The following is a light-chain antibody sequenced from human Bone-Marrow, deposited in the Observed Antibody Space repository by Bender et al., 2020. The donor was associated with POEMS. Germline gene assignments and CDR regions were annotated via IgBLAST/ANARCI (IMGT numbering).Light chain of an antibody. J-gene: IGLJ3*02. CDR1: SSNIGAGYD. Sequence: QSVLTQPPSVSEAPGQRVTISCTGSSSNIGAGYDVHWYQHLPGKAPKLLIYGYNNRPSGVPDRFSGSKSGTSASLAITGLQAEDEGDYYCQSYDNSLGGWVFGGGTKLTVL. V-gene: IGLV1-40*01. CDR2: GYN. CDR3: QSYDNSLGGWV.